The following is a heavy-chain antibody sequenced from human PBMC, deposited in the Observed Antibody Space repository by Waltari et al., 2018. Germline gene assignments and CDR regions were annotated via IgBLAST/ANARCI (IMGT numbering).Heavy chain of an antibody. CDR2: IYYRGST. CDR3: ARHESYYDYVWGSYHGDASWFDP. V-gene: IGHV4-39*01. J-gene: IGHJ5*02. D-gene: IGHD3-16*02. Sequence: QLQLQESGPGLVKPSETLSLTCTVSGGSISSSSYYWGWIRQPPGKGLAWIGSIYYRGSTYSIPSLSSRVTISVDTSKNQFSLKLSSVTAADTAVYYCARHESYYDYVWGSYHGDASWFDPWGQGTLVTVSS. CDR1: GGSISSSSYY.